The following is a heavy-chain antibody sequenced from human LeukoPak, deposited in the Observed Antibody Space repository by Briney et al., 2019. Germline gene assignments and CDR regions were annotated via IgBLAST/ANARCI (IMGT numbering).Heavy chain of an antibody. CDR2: INPNSGGT. Sequence: ASVKVSCKASGGTFSSYAISWVRQAPGQGLEWMGWINPNSGGTNYAQKFQGRVTMTRDTSISTAYMELSRLRSDDTAVYYCARDNYYGSGSYSWWGQGTLVTVSS. CDR3: ARDNYYGSGSYSW. V-gene: IGHV1-2*02. D-gene: IGHD3-10*01. J-gene: IGHJ4*02. CDR1: GGTFSSYA.